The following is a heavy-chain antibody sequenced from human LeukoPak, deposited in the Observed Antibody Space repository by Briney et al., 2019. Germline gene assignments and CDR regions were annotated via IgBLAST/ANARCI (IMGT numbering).Heavy chain of an antibody. CDR3: ATIRFWFFDY. V-gene: IGHV4-34*01. Sequence: SETLSLTCAVYGGSFSGYYWSWIRQPPGKGLEWIGEINHSGSTNYNPSLKSRVTISVGTSKNQFSLKLNSVTAADTAVYYCATIRFWFFDYWGQGTLVTVSS. D-gene: IGHD3-3*01. CDR1: GGSFSGYY. J-gene: IGHJ4*02. CDR2: INHSGST.